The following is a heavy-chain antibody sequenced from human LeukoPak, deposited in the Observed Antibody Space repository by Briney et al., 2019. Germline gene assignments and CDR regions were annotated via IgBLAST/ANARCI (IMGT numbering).Heavy chain of an antibody. CDR3: AREDIVATMTFDY. V-gene: IGHV3-30*04. J-gene: IGHJ4*02. CDR2: ISYDGSNE. D-gene: IGHD5-12*01. CDR1: GFTFSSYV. Sequence: GGSLRLSCAASGFTFSSYVMHWVRQAPGKGLEWVAIISYDGSNEYYADSVKGRFTISRDNAKNSLYLQMNSLRAEDTAVYYCAREDIVATMTFDYWGQGTLVTVSS.